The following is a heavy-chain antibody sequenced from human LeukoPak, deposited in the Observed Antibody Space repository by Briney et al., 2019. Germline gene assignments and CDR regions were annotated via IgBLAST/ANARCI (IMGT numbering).Heavy chain of an antibody. V-gene: IGHV4-59*11. Sequence: SETLSLTCTVSGGSFISHYWSWIRQTPGKGLEWIGYIYDFGSTDYNPSLKSRVTMSVDTYKNQFSLKLTSVTVADTAIYYCAGAVGALLTWAFWGQGTLVTVSS. J-gene: IGHJ4*02. CDR2: IYDFGST. CDR1: GGSFISHY. D-gene: IGHD1-26*01. CDR3: AGAVGALLTWAF.